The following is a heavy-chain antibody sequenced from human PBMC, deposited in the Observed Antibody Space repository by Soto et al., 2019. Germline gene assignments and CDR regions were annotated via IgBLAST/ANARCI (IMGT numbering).Heavy chain of an antibody. Sequence: PVESVKISCNGSGYRISWLRQMPGKGLEWMGRIDPSDSYTNYSPSFQGHVTISADKSISTAYLQWSSLKASDTAMYYCARHYCSSTTCSLNFDYWGQGTLVTVSS. D-gene: IGHD2-2*01. CDR3: ARHYCSSTTCSLNFDY. J-gene: IGHJ4*02. CDR1: GYR. V-gene: IGHV5-10-1*01. CDR2: IDPSDSYT.